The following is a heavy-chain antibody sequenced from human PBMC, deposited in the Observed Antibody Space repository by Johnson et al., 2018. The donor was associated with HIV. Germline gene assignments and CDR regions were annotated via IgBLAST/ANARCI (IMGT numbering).Heavy chain of an antibody. J-gene: IGHJ3*01. Sequence: VQVVESGGGVVQPGTSLRLSCAASGFTFSTFAMHWVRQAPGKGLEWVAVISYDGTNNQNGDSVKGRFTISRDNSKNTLYLQMHSLRDEDTAAYYCTRDPFPRCDAFDLWGQGTMVTVSS. V-gene: IGHV3-30*14. D-gene: IGHD4-17*01. CDR1: GFTFSTFA. CDR3: TRDPFPRCDAFDL. CDR2: ISYDGTNN.